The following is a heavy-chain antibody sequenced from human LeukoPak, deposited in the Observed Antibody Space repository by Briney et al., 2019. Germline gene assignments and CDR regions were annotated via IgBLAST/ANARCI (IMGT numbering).Heavy chain of an antibody. D-gene: IGHD2-21*02. CDR1: GYTFTSYG. V-gene: IGHV1-18*01. J-gene: IGHJ6*02. Sequence: ASVKVSCKASGYTFTSYGISWVRQAPGQGLEWMGWISAYNGNTNYAQKLQGRVTMTTDTSTSTAYMELRSLRSDDTAVYYCARLVVTAIRSYYGVDVWGQGTTVTVSS. CDR2: ISAYNGNT. CDR3: ARLVVTAIRSYYGVDV.